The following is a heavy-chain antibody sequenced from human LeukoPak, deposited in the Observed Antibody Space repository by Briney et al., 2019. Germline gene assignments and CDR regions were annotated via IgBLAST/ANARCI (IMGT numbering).Heavy chain of an antibody. CDR2: ISGSGGRT. CDR3: ARGRGIVAAGSWFDP. Sequence: EGSLRLSCAASRFTFSSYAMNWVRQAPGRGLEWVSLISGSGGRTHYADSVKGRFNISRDNSKNTLFLQMNSLRAEDTAIYYCARGRGIVAAGSWFDPWGQGTLVIISS. J-gene: IGHJ5*02. CDR1: RFTFSSYA. D-gene: IGHD6-13*01. V-gene: IGHV3-23*01.